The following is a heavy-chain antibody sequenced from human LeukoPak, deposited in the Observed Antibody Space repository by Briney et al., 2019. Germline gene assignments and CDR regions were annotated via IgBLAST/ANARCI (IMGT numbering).Heavy chain of an antibody. J-gene: IGHJ4*02. D-gene: IGHD3-22*01. CDR2: INPRGGNT. V-gene: IGHV1-46*01. CDR3: ARDRTHYYESSGYYSRWEY. Sequence: APVKVSCKASGYTFSSYFMYWVRQAPGQGLEWMGLINPRGGNTRYAQKFQGRVTMTRDTSTSTVYMELSSLRSEDTAMYYCARDRTHYYESSGYYSRWEYWGQGTLVTVSS. CDR1: GYTFSSYF.